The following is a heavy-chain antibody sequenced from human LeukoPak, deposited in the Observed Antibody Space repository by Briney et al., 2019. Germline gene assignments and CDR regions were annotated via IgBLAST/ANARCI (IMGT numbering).Heavy chain of an antibody. V-gene: IGHV1-2*02. D-gene: IGHD1-26*01. CDR1: GYTFTGYY. CDR2: INPNSGGT. Sequence: GASVKVSCKASGYTFTGYYMHWVRQAPGQGLEWMGWINPNSGGTNYAQKFQGRVTMTRDTSISTAYMELSRLRSDDTAVHYCARDAGATLGATLNYWGQGTLVTVSS. CDR3: ARDAGATLGATLNY. J-gene: IGHJ4*02.